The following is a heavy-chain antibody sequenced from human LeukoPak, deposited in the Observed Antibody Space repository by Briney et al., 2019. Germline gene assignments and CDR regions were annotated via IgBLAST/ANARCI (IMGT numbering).Heavy chain of an antibody. CDR3: ARLTMVRGVDSNWFDP. D-gene: IGHD3-10*01. V-gene: IGHV4-39*07. CDR1: GGSISSSSYY. CDR2: IYYSGST. Sequence: SSETLSLTCTVSGGSISSSSYYWGWIRQPPGKGLEWIGSIYYSGSTNYNPSLKSRVTISVDTSKNQFSLKLSSVTAADTAVYYCARLTMVRGVDSNWFDPWGQGTLVTVSS. J-gene: IGHJ5*02.